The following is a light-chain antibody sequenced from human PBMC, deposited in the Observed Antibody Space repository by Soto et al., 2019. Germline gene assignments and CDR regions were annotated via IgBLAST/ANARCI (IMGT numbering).Light chain of an antibody. CDR3: SSYTTSSTYV. J-gene: IGLJ1*01. Sequence: QSVLTQPASVSGSPGQSITISCTGTSSDIGRYDYVSRHQQHPGKAPKLIIHGVTHRPSGVSIRFAGSKSANTASLTISGLQAEDEAYYFCSSYTTSSTYVFGSGTKVTVL. V-gene: IGLV2-14*01. CDR1: SSDIGRYDY. CDR2: GVT.